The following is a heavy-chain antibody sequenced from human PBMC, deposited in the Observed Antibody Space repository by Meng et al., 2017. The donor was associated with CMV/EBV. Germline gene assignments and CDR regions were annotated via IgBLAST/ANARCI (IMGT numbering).Heavy chain of an antibody. D-gene: IGHD3-22*01. V-gene: IGHV3-53*01. CDR3: PRAVTTYEKSGSYFDH. CDR1: GFSAFSVSSNY. J-gene: IGHJ4*02. Sequence: GESLKISCAASGFSAFSVSSNYMGWARQAPGKGLEWVSVIYSGNSSYYADSVKCRFSISRDNSKNTLYLQMNSLRAEDTAVYYCPRAVTTYEKSGSYFDHWGQGTLVTVSS. CDR2: IYSGNSS.